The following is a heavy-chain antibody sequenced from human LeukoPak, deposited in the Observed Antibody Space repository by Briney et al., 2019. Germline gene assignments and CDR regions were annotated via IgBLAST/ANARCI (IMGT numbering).Heavy chain of an antibody. D-gene: IGHD1-14*01. Sequence: SETLSLTCTVSGGSMSSSSYYWGCIRQPPGKGLEWIGNIYYSGSTYYNPSLKSRVTISLDTSKNQFSLKLSSVTAADTAVYYCARGEPSTLLNNDYYFMDVWGKGTTVTVSS. CDR1: GGSMSSSSYY. V-gene: IGHV4-39*07. J-gene: IGHJ6*03. CDR3: ARGEPSTLLNNDYYFMDV. CDR2: IYYSGST.